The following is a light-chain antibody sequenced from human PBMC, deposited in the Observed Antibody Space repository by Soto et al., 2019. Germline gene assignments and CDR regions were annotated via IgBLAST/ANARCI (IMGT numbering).Light chain of an antibody. Sequence: EIVMTQSPATLSVSPWERATLSCMASQSVSSNLAWYQQKPGQAPRLLIYGASTRATGIPARFSGSGSGTDFTLTISSLQHEDFATYFCQQSYSPPRTFGQGTKVDIK. CDR3: QQSYSPPRT. CDR2: GAS. J-gene: IGKJ1*01. CDR1: QSVSSN. V-gene: IGKV3-15*01.